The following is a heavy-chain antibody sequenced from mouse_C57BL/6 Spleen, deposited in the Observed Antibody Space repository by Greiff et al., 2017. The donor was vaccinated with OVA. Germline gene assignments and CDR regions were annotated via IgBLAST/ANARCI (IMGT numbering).Heavy chain of an antibody. CDR1: GYSITSGYY. D-gene: IGHD3-2*02. CDR2: ISYDGSN. V-gene: IGHV3-6*01. Sequence: EVQLQQSGPGLVKPSQSLSLTCSVTGYSITSGYYWNWIRQFPGNKLEWMGYISYDGSNNYNPSLKNRISITRDTSKNQFFLKLNSVTTEDTATYYCARGGLRLHYAMDDWGQGTSVTVSS. J-gene: IGHJ4*01. CDR3: ARGGLRLHYAMDD.